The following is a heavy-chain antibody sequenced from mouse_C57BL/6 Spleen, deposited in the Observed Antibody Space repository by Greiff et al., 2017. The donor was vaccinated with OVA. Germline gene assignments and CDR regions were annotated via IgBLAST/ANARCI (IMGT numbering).Heavy chain of an antibody. V-gene: IGHV1-69*01. Sequence: VQLQQPGAELVMPGASVKLSCKASGYTFTSYWMHWVKQRPGQGLEWIGEIDPSDSYTNSNQKFKGKSTLTVDKSSSTAYMQLSSLTSEDSAVYYCARYDYDMDAMDYWGQGTSVTVSS. CDR1: GYTFTSYW. CDR2: IDPSDSYT. D-gene: IGHD2-4*01. CDR3: ARYDYDMDAMDY. J-gene: IGHJ4*01.